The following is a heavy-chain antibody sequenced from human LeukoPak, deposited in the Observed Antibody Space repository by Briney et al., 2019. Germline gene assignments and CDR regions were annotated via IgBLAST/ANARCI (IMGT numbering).Heavy chain of an antibody. CDR1: GFTFSTST. CDR2: ISGSGGNT. Sequence: PGGSLRLSCAASGFTFSTSTMNWVRQAPGKGLEWVSDISGSGGNTHYADSVKGRFTISRDNSKNTLYLQMNSLTAEDTAIYYCAKERITTTAFDYWGQGTLVTVSS. D-gene: IGHD4-17*01. V-gene: IGHV3-23*01. J-gene: IGHJ4*02. CDR3: AKERITTTAFDY.